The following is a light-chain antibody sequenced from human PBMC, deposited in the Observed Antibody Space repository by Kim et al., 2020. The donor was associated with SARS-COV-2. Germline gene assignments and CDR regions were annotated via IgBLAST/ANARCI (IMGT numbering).Light chain of an antibody. CDR2: DAS. CDR1: QSISIW. Sequence: DIQMTQSSSTLSASVGDRVTITCRASQSISIWLAWYQQKPGKAPKLLIYDASSLESGVPSRFSGSGSGTEFTLTISSLQPDDFATYYCQQYKSLPWTFGQGTKVDIK. CDR3: QQYKSLPWT. J-gene: IGKJ1*01. V-gene: IGKV1-5*01.